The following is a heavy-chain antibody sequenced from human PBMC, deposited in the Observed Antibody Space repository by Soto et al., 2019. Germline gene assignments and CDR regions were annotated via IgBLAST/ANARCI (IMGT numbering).Heavy chain of an antibody. V-gene: IGHV1-24*01. J-gene: IGHJ5*01. CDR1: GYTLTELS. CDR3: ATRGSYYRWFDS. CDR2: FDPEDGET. Sequence: QVQLVQSGAEVKKPGASVKVSCKVSGYTLTELSMHWVRQAPGKGLEWMGGFDPEDGETIYAQKFQGRVTITEDTSTDTAYMELSSLRSEDTAVYYCATRGSYYRWFDSWGQGTLVTVSS. D-gene: IGHD1-26*01.